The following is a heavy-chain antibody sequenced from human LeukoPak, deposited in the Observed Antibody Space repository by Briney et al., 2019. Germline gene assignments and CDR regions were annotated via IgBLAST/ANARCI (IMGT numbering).Heavy chain of an antibody. CDR2: IYTSGST. J-gene: IGHJ5*02. V-gene: IGHV4-4*07. D-gene: IGHD6-19*01. CDR1: GGSISSYY. CDR3: ARELRYSSGWNWFDP. Sequence: SETLSLTCTVSGGSISSYYWSWIRQPAGKGLEWIGRIYTSGSTNYNPSLKSRVTISVDTSKNQFSLKLSSVTAADTAVYYCARELRYSSGWNWFDPWGQGTLVTVSS.